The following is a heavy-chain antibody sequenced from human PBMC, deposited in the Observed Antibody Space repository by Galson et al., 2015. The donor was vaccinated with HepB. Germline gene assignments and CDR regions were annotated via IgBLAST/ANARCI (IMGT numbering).Heavy chain of an antibody. Sequence: SVKVSCKASGGTFSSYTISWVRQAPGQGLEWMGRIIPTLGIANYAQKFQGRVTITADKSTSTAYMELSSLRSEDTAVYYCASSTVTTVDVWGQGTTVTVSS. D-gene: IGHD4-17*01. CDR1: GGTFSSYT. J-gene: IGHJ6*02. V-gene: IGHV1-69*02. CDR3: ASSTVTTVDV. CDR2: IIPTLGIA.